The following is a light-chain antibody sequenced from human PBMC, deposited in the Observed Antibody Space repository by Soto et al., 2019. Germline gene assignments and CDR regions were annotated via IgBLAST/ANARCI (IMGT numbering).Light chain of an antibody. V-gene: IGLV2-14*01. CDR1: SSDVGAYNY. Sequence: QSALTQPASVSGSPGQSITISCTGTSSDVGAYNYVSWYQQHPAKVPKLMIYDVSNRPSGVSDRFSGSKSGNTASLTISGLQAEDEADYYCYSYTSISTYVFGTGTKVTVL. CDR3: YSYTSISTYV. J-gene: IGLJ1*01. CDR2: DVS.